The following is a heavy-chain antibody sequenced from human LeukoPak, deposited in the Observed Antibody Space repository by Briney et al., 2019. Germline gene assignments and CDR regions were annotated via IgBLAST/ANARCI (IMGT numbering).Heavy chain of an antibody. V-gene: IGHV3-74*01. CDR2: ISSDGSST. Sequence: GGSLRLSCAASGFTFSSYWIHWVRQAPGKGLVWVSHISSDGSSTSYADSVKGRFTISRDNAKNTLYLQMNSLRAEDTAVYYCAIALPQSISTPWKWGQGTPVTVSS. J-gene: IGHJ4*02. CDR3: AIALPQSISTPWK. D-gene: IGHD2-2*01. CDR1: GFTFSSYW.